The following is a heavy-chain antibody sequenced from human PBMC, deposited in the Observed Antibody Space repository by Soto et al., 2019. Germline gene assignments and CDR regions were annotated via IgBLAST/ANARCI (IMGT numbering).Heavy chain of an antibody. J-gene: IGHJ4*02. Sequence: PSETLSLTCTVSGGSVSSGSYYWSWIRQPPGKGLEWIGYIYYSGSTNYNPSLKSRVTISVDTSKNQFSLKLSSVTAADTAVYYCASSISYSGYDDYWGQGTLVTVSS. D-gene: IGHD5-12*01. CDR2: IYYSGST. CDR1: GGSVSSGSYY. V-gene: IGHV4-61*01. CDR3: ASSISYSGYDDY.